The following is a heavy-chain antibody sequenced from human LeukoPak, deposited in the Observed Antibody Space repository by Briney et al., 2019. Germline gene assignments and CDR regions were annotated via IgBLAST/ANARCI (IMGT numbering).Heavy chain of an antibody. Sequence: SETLSLTCTVSGGSISSSTYYWGWIRQPPGKGLEWIGSIYYSGSTYYNPSLKSRVTISVDTSKNQFSLKLSSVTAADTAVYYCARAPYRGRLKYYYMDVWGKGTTVTVSS. V-gene: IGHV4-39*01. CDR1: GGSISSSTYY. J-gene: IGHJ6*03. CDR2: IYYSGST. D-gene: IGHD1-26*01. CDR3: ARAPYRGRLKYYYMDV.